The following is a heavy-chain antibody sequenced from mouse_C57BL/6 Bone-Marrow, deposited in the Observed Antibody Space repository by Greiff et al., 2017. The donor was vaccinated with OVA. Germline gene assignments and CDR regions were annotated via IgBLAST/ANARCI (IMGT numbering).Heavy chain of an antibody. Sequence: VQLQQSGTVLARPGASVKMSCKTSGYTFTSYWMHWVKQRPGQGLEWIGAIYPGNSDTSYNQKFKGKAKLTAVTSASTAYMELSSLTNEDSAVYYCTRGGKNWPYYFDYWGQGTTLTVSS. J-gene: IGHJ2*01. CDR3: TRGGKNWPYYFDY. V-gene: IGHV1-5*01. CDR1: GYTFTSYW. CDR2: IYPGNSDT. D-gene: IGHD4-1*01.